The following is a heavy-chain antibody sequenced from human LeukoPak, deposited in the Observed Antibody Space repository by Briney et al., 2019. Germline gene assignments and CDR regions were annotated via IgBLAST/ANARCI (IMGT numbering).Heavy chain of an antibody. CDR1: GFTFSSYG. V-gene: IGHV3-7*01. Sequence: GGSLRLSCAASGFTFSSYGMSWVRQAPGKGLEWVANIKQDGGEKDYVDSVKGRFTISRDNAKNSLYLQMNNLRAEDTAVYYCARHQTVVVPACHHYYYGMDVWGQGTTVTVSS. D-gene: IGHD2-2*01. CDR2: IKQDGGEK. J-gene: IGHJ6*02. CDR3: ARHQTVVVPACHHYYYGMDV.